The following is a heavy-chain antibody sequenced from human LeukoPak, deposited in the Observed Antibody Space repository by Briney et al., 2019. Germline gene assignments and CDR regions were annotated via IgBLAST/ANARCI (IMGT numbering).Heavy chain of an antibody. CDR2: IYYSGST. Sequence: ASETLSLTCTVSGGSISSYYWSWIRQPPGKGLEWVGYIYYSGSTNYNPSLKSRVTISVHTSKNQFSLKLSSVTAADTAVYYCARDSPHGYRGNDAFDIWGQGTMVTVSS. CDR3: ARDSPHGYRGNDAFDI. D-gene: IGHD1-26*01. J-gene: IGHJ3*02. CDR1: GGSISSYY. V-gene: IGHV4-59*01.